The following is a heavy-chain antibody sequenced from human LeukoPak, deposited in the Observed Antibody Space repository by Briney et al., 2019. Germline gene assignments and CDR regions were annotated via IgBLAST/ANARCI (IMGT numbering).Heavy chain of an antibody. Sequence: GGSLRLSCAASGFTFRSYGMHWVRQAPGKGLEWVAFTRYDGNNKYYADSMKGRFTISRDNAKNSLYLQMNSLRAEDTAVYYCAGAYASDYYDTSGLFDYWGQGTLVTVSS. D-gene: IGHD3-22*01. CDR3: AGAYASDYYDTSGLFDY. J-gene: IGHJ4*02. V-gene: IGHV3-30*02. CDR2: TRYDGNNK. CDR1: GFTFRSYG.